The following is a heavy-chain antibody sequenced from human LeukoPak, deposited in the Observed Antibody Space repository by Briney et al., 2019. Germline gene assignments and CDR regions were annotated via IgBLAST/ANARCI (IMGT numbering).Heavy chain of an antibody. D-gene: IGHD1-26*01. CDR1: GFTFSSYW. CDR3: ARETPSGSGRAYDI. Sequence: GGSLRLSCAASGFTFSSYWMHWVRQAPGKGLVWVSRINSDRSSTSYADSVKGRFTISRDNAKNTLYVEMNSLRAEDTAVYFCARETPSGSGRAYDIWGQGTMVTVSS. J-gene: IGHJ3*02. CDR2: INSDRSST. V-gene: IGHV3-74*01.